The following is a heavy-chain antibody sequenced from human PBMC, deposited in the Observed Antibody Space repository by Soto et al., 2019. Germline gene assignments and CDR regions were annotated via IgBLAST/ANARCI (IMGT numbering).Heavy chain of an antibody. J-gene: IGHJ4*02. CDR2: ISGSGGST. Sequence: EVQLLESGGGLVQPGGSLRLSCAASGFTFSSYAVSWVRQAPGKGLEWVSAISGSGGSTYYADSVKGRFTISRDNSNNTLYLQMNSLRAEDTAVYYCVAEDIVVVVAASDFDYWGQGTLVTVSS. CDR3: VAEDIVVVVAASDFDY. V-gene: IGHV3-23*01. D-gene: IGHD2-15*01. CDR1: GFTFSSYA.